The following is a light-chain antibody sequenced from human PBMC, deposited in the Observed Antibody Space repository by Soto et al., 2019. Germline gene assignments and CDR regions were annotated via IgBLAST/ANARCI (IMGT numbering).Light chain of an antibody. CDR2: KAS. J-gene: IGKJ1*01. CDR3: QQYTSYPWT. V-gene: IGKV1-5*03. CDR1: QSISSW. Sequence: DIQRTQSPSTLSASVGDRVTITCRASQSISSWLAWYQQKPGRAPKLLIYKASSLESGVPSRFSGSGSGTEFTLTISSLQPDDFATYYCQQYTSYPWTFGQGTKVDIK.